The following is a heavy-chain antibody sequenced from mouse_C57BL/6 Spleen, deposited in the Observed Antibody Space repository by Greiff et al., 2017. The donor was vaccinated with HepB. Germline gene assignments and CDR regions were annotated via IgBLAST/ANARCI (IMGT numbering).Heavy chain of an antibody. V-gene: IGHV1-26*01. Sequence: EVQLQQSGPELVKPGASVKISCKASGYTFTDYYMNWVKQSHGKSLEWIGDINPNNGGTSYNQKFKGKATLTVDKSSSTAYMELRSLTSEDSAVYYWASFHLYNGNYGAMDYWGQGTAVTVSS. D-gene: IGHD2-1*01. CDR1: GYTFTDYY. J-gene: IGHJ4*01. CDR2: INPNNGGT. CDR3: ASFHLYNGNYGAMDY.